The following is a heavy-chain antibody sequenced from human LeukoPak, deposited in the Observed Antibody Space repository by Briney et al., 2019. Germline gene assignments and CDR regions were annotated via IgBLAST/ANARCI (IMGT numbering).Heavy chain of an antibody. J-gene: IGHJ4*02. CDR2: IYTGGST. D-gene: IGHD3-22*01. Sequence: PGGSLRLSCAASEFTVSNNYMSWVRQAPGKGLEWVSVIYTGGSTDYADSVKGRFTISRDNSKNTLSLQMNSLRAEDTAIYYCARAYGSSGYYQLPIDYWGQGTLVTVSS. CDR1: EFTVSNNY. CDR3: ARAYGSSGYYQLPIDY. V-gene: IGHV3-53*01.